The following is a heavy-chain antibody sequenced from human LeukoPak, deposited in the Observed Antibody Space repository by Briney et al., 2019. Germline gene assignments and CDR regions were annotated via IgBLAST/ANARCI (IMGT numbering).Heavy chain of an antibody. CDR1: GFTFSSYS. J-gene: IGHJ3*02. V-gene: IGHV3-30*04. Sequence: PGGSLRLSCAASGFTFSSYSMHWVRQAPGKGLEWVGGIRQDGSDQYYADSVKGQFIISRDNSKNTLYLQMNSLRAEDTALYYCARETQQGQLSNPFEIWGQGTMVTVSS. CDR3: ARETQQGQLSNPFEI. D-gene: IGHD6-13*01. CDR2: IRQDGSDQ.